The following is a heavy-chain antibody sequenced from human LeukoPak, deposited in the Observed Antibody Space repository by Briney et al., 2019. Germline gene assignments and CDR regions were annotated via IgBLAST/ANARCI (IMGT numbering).Heavy chain of an antibody. CDR1: GFTLSSYT. CDR3: ARELGYSYGYVDV. V-gene: IGHV3-21*01. Sequence: GGSLRLSCAASGFTLSSYTMNWVRQAPGKGLEWVSSIDSTSTYIHYTDSVKGRFTISRDNAKNSLYLQMNSLRAEDTALYYYARELGYSYGYVDVWGQGTTVIVSS. CDR2: IDSTSTYI. D-gene: IGHD5-18*01. J-gene: IGHJ6*02.